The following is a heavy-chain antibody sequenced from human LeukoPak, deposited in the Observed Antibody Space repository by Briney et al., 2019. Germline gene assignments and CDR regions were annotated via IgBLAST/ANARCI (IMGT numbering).Heavy chain of an antibody. CDR3: ARGGYFGSGPMDV. D-gene: IGHD3-10*01. Sequence: GGSLRLSCAASGFTFSSYDMPWVRQAAGKGLEWVAGIDTAGGTYSPGSVRGRFTISRENAKNSFFLQMNSLRAGDTAVYYCARGGYFGSGPMDVWGQGTTVTVSS. J-gene: IGHJ6*02. CDR2: IDTAGGT. V-gene: IGHV3-13*01. CDR1: GFTFSSYD.